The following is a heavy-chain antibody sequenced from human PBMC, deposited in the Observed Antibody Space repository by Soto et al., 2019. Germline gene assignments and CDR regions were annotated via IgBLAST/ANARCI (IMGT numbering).Heavy chain of an antibody. Sequence: SETLSLTCTVSGGSISSSSYYWGWIRQPPGKGLEWIGSIYYSGSTYYNPSLKSRVTISVDTSKNQFSLKLSSVTAADTAVYYCARGDLFYDSSGYYSRVFDIWGQGTMVTVSS. CDR1: GGSISSSSYY. CDR2: IYYSGST. D-gene: IGHD3-22*01. CDR3: ARGDLFYDSSGYYSRVFDI. J-gene: IGHJ3*02. V-gene: IGHV4-39*07.